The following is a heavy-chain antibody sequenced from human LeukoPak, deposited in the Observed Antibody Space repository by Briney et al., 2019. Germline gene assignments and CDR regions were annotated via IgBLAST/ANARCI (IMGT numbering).Heavy chain of an antibody. CDR2: IYHSGST. V-gene: IGHV4-30-2*01. CDR1: GGSISSGGYS. D-gene: IGHD3-3*01. Sequence: PSETLSLTCAVSGGSISSGGYSWGWIRQPPGKGLEWIGYIYHSGSTYYNPSLKSRVTISVDRSKNQFSLKLSSVTAADTAVYYCASRADDFWSGEAWFDPWGQGTLVTVSS. J-gene: IGHJ5*02. CDR3: ASRADDFWSGEAWFDP.